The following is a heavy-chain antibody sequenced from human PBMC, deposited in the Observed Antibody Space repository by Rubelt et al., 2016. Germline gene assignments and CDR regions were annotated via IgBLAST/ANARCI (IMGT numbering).Heavy chain of an antibody. Sequence: QVQLQESGPGLVKPSETLSLTCSVSGSSISSDYYWGWIRQPPGKGLEGIGSLYHGGSTYYNPSLKSRVTISVDTSKNEFSLQLTSVTAADTAVYYCVRERATVTTLFDYWGQGTLVTVSS. D-gene: IGHD4-17*01. CDR1: GSSISSDYY. CDR3: VRERATVTTLFDY. J-gene: IGHJ4*02. V-gene: IGHV4-38-2*02. CDR2: LYHGGST.